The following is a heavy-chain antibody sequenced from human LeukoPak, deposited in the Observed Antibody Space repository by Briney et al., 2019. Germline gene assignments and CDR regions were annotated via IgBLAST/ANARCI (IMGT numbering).Heavy chain of an antibody. J-gene: IGHJ4*02. CDR2: IIPIFGTA. Sequence: SVKVSCKASGGTFSSYAISWVRQAPGQGLEWMGGIIPIFGTANYAQKFQGRVTMTTDTATSTAYMELRSLRSDDTAVYYCARTCISSSCYFIYWGQGTLVTVSS. CDR1: GGTFSSYA. D-gene: IGHD2-2*01. V-gene: IGHV1-69*05. CDR3: ARTCISSSCYFIY.